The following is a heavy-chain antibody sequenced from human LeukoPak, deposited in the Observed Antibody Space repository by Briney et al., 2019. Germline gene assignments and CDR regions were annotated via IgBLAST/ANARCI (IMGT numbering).Heavy chain of an antibody. CDR1: GFTFSSYA. Sequence: GGSLRLSCAVSGFTFSSYAMSWVRQAPGKGLEWVPAISGSGGSTYYADSVKGRFTISRDNSKNTLYLQMNSLRAEDTAVYYCAKAPYSSGWYYFDYWGQGTLVTVSS. J-gene: IGHJ4*02. CDR2: ISGSGGST. CDR3: AKAPYSSGWYYFDY. V-gene: IGHV3-23*01. D-gene: IGHD6-19*01.